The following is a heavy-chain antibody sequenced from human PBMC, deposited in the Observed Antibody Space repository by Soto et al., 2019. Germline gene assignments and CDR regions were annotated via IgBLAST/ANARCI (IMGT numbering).Heavy chain of an antibody. CDR1: GFTFTSSA. V-gene: IGHV1-58*01. Sequence: SVKVSCKASGFTFTSSAVQWVRQARGQRLEWIGWIVVGSGNTNYAQKFQERVTVTRDMSTSTAYMELSSLRSEDTAVYYCAASDCSSTSCYEKGYYGMDVWGQGTTVTVYS. J-gene: IGHJ6*02. CDR3: AASDCSSTSCYEKGYYGMDV. D-gene: IGHD2-2*01. CDR2: IVVGSGNT.